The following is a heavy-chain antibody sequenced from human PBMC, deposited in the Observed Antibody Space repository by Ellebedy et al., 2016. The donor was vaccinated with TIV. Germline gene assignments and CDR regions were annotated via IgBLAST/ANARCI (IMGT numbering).Heavy chain of an antibody. CDR2: INSDGSST. Sequence: GESLKISXAASGFTFSSYWMHWVRQAPGKGLVWVSRINSDGSSTSYADSVKGRFTISRDNAKNTLYLQMNSLRAEDTAVYYCARDPPTGIAVATDAFDIWGQGTMVTVSS. V-gene: IGHV3-74*01. J-gene: IGHJ3*02. CDR1: GFTFSSYW. D-gene: IGHD6-19*01. CDR3: ARDPPTGIAVATDAFDI.